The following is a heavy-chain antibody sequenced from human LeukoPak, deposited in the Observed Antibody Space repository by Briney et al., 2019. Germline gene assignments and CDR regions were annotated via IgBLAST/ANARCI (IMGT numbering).Heavy chain of an antibody. Sequence: SETLSLTCTVSGGSISSGGYYWSWIRQHPGKGLEWIGYIYYSGSTYYNPSLKSRVTISVDTSKNQFSLKLSSVTAADTAVYYCARYVRRYCSSTSCYPTYGMDVWGQGTTVTVSS. D-gene: IGHD2-2*01. V-gene: IGHV4-31*03. CDR2: IYYSGST. CDR1: GGSISSGGYY. CDR3: ARYVRRYCSSTSCYPTYGMDV. J-gene: IGHJ6*02.